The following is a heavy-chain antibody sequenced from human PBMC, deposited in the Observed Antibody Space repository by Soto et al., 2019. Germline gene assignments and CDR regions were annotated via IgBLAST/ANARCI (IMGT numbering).Heavy chain of an antibody. CDR1: GGSFSGYY. Sequence: SETLSLTCAVYGGSFSGYYWSWIRQPPGKGLEWIGEINHSGSTNYNPSLKSRVTISVDTSKNQFSLKLSSVTAADTAVYYCARARVVAAGTKHYYGMDVWGQGTTVTVSS. V-gene: IGHV4-34*01. D-gene: IGHD2-15*01. CDR2: INHSGST. CDR3: ARARVVAAGTKHYYGMDV. J-gene: IGHJ6*02.